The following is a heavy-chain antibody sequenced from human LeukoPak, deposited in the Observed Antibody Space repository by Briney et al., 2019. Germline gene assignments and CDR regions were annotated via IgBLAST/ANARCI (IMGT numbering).Heavy chain of an antibody. D-gene: IGHD6-25*01. J-gene: IGHJ4*02. CDR3: ARVFQRDYYFDY. CDR1: GFSVSSNH. V-gene: IGHV3-53*01. Sequence: PGGSLRLSCAASGFSVSSNHMSWVRQAPGKGPEWVSVIYSGSSTYYADPVRGRFIISRDNSKNTLYLQMNSLRAEDTAVYYCARVFQRDYYFDYWGQGTLVTVSS. CDR2: IYSGSST.